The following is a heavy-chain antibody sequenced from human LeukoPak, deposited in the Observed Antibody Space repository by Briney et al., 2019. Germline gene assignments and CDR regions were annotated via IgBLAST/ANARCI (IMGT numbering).Heavy chain of an antibody. CDR1: GFTFSSYS. J-gene: IGHJ1*01. CDR3: AKDDDWGRYKH. CDR2: IGRRSNYI. D-gene: IGHD3-16*01. V-gene: IGHV3-21*04. Sequence: GGSLRLSCAASGFTFSSYSMNWVRQAPGKGLEWVSSIGRRSNYIYYADSVKGRFTMSRDNAKNSLYLQMNSLRAEDTAMYYCAKDDDWGRYKHWGQGTLVTVSS.